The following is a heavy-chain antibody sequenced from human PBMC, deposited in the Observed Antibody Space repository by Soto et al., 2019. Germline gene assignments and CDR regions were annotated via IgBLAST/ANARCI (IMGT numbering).Heavy chain of an antibody. Sequence: ETLSLTCTVSGDSVTNYFWSWMRQPPGKGLEWIGHMYRGGRTNYSPSLKSRVTMSLDSSKNQFSLNLSSVTAADTAVYFCARDPGYCTNGVCPIFDFWGQGVLVTVSS. J-gene: IGHJ4*02. D-gene: IGHD2-8*01. V-gene: IGHV4-59*02. CDR1: GDSVTNYF. CDR2: MYRGGRT. CDR3: ARDPGYCTNGVCPIFDF.